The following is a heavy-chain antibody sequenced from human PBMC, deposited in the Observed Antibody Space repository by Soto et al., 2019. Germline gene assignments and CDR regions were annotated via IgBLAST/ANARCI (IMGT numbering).Heavy chain of an antibody. CDR2: INHSGST. J-gene: IGHJ6*02. D-gene: IGHD3-3*01. CDR1: GGSFSGYY. CDR3: ARVKNYDFWSGYYGMDV. Sequence: SETLSLTCAVYGGSFSGYYWSWIRQPPGKGLEWIGEINHSGSTNYNPSLKSRVTISVDTSKNQFSLKLSSVTAADTAVYYCARVKNYDFWSGYYGMDVWGQGTTVTAP. V-gene: IGHV4-34*01.